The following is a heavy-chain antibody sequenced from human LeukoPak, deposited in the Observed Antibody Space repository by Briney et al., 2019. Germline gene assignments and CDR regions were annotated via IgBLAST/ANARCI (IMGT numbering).Heavy chain of an antibody. D-gene: IGHD3-22*01. Sequence: GGSLRLSCAASGFTFSSYGMHWVRQAPGKGLEWVAFIWYDGSNKYYADSVKGRFTISRDNSKNTLYLQMNSLRAEDTAVYYCARSYYYDSSNTVDYWGQGTLVTVSS. CDR1: GFTFSSYG. V-gene: IGHV3-30*02. CDR2: IWYDGSNK. CDR3: ARSYYYDSSNTVDY. J-gene: IGHJ4*02.